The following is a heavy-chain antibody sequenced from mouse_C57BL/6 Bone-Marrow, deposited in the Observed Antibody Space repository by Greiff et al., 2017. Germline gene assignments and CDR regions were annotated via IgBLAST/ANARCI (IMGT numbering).Heavy chain of an antibody. CDR1: GYTFTDYY. CDR2: INPYNGGT. J-gene: IGHJ2*01. D-gene: IGHD1-1*01. V-gene: IGHV1-19*01. CDR3: ARYYDYFDY. Sequence: VQLQQSGPVLVKPGASVKMSCKASGYTFTDYYMNWVKQSHGKSLEWIGVINPYNGGTSYNQEFKGKATLTVDKSSSTAYMELNSLTSEDSAVYYCARYYDYFDYWCRGTTLTVSS.